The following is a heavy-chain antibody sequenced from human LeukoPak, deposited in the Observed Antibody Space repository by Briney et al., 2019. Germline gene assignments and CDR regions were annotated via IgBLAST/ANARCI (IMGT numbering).Heavy chain of an antibody. CDR2: IYDSGST. V-gene: IGHV4-59*12. CDR3: ARESIAARYYYYYYMDV. J-gene: IGHJ6*03. CDR1: GGSISSYY. D-gene: IGHD6-6*01. Sequence: SETLSLTCTVSGGSISSYYWSWIRQPPGKGLEWIGYIYDSGSTNYNPSLKSRVTISVDTSKNQFSLKLSSVTAADTAVYYCARESIAARYYYYYYMDVWGKGTTVTVSS.